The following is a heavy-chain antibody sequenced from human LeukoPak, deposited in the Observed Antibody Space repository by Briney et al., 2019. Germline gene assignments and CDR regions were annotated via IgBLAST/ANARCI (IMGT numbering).Heavy chain of an antibody. CDR2: ITNDGRDT. CDR3: ARDMDVVGASVDY. D-gene: IGHD1-26*01. J-gene: IGHJ4*02. Sequence: GGSLRLSCAASEFTFSSYCMHWVRQAPGKGLVWVSRITNDGRDTWYADSVKGRFTISRDNAKNTLYLQMNSLRVEDTAVYYCARDMDVVGASVDYWGQGTLVTVSS. CDR1: EFTFSSYC. V-gene: IGHV3-74*01.